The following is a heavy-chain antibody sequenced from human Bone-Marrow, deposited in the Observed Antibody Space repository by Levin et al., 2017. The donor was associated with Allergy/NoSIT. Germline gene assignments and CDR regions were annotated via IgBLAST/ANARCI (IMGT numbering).Heavy chain of an antibody. CDR1: GFTFGDYA. J-gene: IGHJ4*02. CDR3: TRVHYDSTGADY. CDR2: IRSKAYGGTT. D-gene: IGHD3-22*01. Sequence: PGGSLRLSCTASGFTFGDYAMSWVRQAPGKGLEWVGFIRSKAYGGTTEYAASVKGRFTISRDDSKSIAYLQMNSLKTEDTAVYYCTRVHYDSTGADYWGQGTLVTVSS. V-gene: IGHV3-49*04.